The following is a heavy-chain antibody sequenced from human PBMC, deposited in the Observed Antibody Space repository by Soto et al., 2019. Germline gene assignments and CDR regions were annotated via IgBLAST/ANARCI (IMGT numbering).Heavy chain of an antibody. V-gene: IGHV3-7*01. Sequence: GRSLRLSCAASGFTFSSFWMDWVRQAPGKGLEWVANINPDASEKHYVDSVKGRFTISRDNAKNSLYLQMSSVTADDSALYYCLRSLDYWGQGTRGTVS. CDR3: LRSLDY. CDR1: GFTFSSFW. J-gene: IGHJ4*02. CDR2: INPDASEK.